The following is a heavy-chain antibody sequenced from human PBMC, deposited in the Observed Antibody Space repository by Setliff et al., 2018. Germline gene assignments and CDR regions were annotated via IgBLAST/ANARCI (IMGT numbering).Heavy chain of an antibody. CDR1: GFSLSTSGVG. D-gene: IGHD2-21*01. J-gene: IGHJ6*04. CDR3: AHIAGGGNSPRHDY. Sequence: GPTLVNPTQTLTLTCTFSGFSLSTSGVGVGWIRQPPGKALEWLALIYWNDEKRYSPSLKSRLTITKDTSKNQVVLTMTNMDPVDTATYYCAHIAGGGNSPRHDYWGKGTTVTVSS. CDR2: IYWNDEK. V-gene: IGHV2-5*01.